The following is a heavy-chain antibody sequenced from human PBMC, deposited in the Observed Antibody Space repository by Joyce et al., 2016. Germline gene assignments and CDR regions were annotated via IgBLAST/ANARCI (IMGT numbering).Heavy chain of an antibody. CDR2: ISSSSGTI. Sequence: EVQLVASGGGLVQPGGSLRLSCEASGFIFSSYSMKWVRQGPGKGMEWISYISSSSGTIYHADSVKGRVTVSRDNAKNSLYLQMHSLRDEDTAVYYCARDPSLATNVIGAYWGQGTLVTVSS. V-gene: IGHV3-48*02. CDR3: ARDPSLATNVIGAY. CDR1: GFIFSSYS. D-gene: IGHD1-26*01. J-gene: IGHJ4*02.